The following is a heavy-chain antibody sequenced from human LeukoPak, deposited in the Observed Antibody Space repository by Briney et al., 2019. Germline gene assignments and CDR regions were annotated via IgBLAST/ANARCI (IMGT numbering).Heavy chain of an antibody. V-gene: IGHV4-39*01. CDR1: GGSISSSSYY. CDR3: ARSPPIRYFDWLLLSWFDP. Sequence: SETLSLTCTVSGGSISSSSYYWGWIRQPPGKGLEWIGSIYYSGSTYYNPSLKSRVPISVDTSKNQFSLKLSSVTAADTAVYYCARSPPIRYFDWLLLSWFDPWGQGTLVTVSS. J-gene: IGHJ5*02. D-gene: IGHD3-9*01. CDR2: IYYSGST.